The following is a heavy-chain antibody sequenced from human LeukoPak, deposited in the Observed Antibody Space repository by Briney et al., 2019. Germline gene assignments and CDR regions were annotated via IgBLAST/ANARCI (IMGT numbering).Heavy chain of an antibody. Sequence: PSQTLSLTCTVSGVSTSSGGYYWSWIRQHPGKGLEWIGYIYYSGSTYYNPSLKSRVTISLDTSKNQFSLKLSSVTAADTAMYYCARRRTAAGLFDYWGQGSLVTVSS. V-gene: IGHV4-31*03. CDR3: ARRRTAAGLFDY. CDR1: GVSTSSGGYY. CDR2: IYYSGST. D-gene: IGHD6-13*01. J-gene: IGHJ4*02.